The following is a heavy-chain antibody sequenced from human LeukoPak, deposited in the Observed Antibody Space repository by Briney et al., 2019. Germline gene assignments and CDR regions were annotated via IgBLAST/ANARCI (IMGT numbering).Heavy chain of an antibody. D-gene: IGHD3-10*01. Sequence: SETLSLTCAVYGGSFSGYYWSWIRQPPGKGLEWIGEINHSGSTNYNPSLKSRVTISVDTSKNQFSLKLSSVTAADTAVYYCARERRYYGSGSGGSPPDYWGQGTLVTVSS. CDR2: INHSGST. V-gene: IGHV4-34*01. J-gene: IGHJ4*02. CDR1: GGSFSGYY. CDR3: ARERRYYGSGSGGSPPDY.